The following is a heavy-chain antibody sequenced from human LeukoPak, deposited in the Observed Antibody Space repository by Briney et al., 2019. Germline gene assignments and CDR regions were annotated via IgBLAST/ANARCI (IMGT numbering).Heavy chain of an antibody. Sequence: ASVKVSCKASGYTFTGYYMHWVRQAPGQGLEGMGWINPNRGCTNYAQKFQGRVTMTRDTSISTAYMELSRLRSDDTAVYYCARVYFDYDSSGYPGHFDYWGQGSLVTVSS. V-gene: IGHV1-2*02. CDR1: GYTFTGYY. J-gene: IGHJ4*02. CDR2: INPNRGCT. D-gene: IGHD3-22*01. CDR3: ARVYFDYDSSGYPGHFDY.